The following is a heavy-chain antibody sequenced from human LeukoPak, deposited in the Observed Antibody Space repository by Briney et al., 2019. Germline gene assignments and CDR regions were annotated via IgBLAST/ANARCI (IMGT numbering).Heavy chain of an antibody. CDR3: ASVRDGLRLSTPFDY. D-gene: IGHD5-12*01. V-gene: IGHV1-2*02. CDR1: GYTFTGYY. Sequence: ASVKVSCKASGYTFTGYYIHWVRQAPGQGFEWMGWINPNSGGTNYAQKFQGRVTMTRDTSISTAYMELSRLRSDDTAVYYCASVRDGLRLSTPFDYWGQGTLVTVSS. J-gene: IGHJ4*02. CDR2: INPNSGGT.